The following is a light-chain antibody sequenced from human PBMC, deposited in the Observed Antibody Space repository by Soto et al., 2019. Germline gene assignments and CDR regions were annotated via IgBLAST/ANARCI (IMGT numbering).Light chain of an antibody. V-gene: IGKV3-15*01. Sequence: EIVMTQSPATLSVSPGERATRTCRASQSVRSNIAWYLQKPGQAPRRLIYGASTRATGIPARFSGSRSGTEFTLTISSLQSEDFAVYYCQQYNNWPYTFGQGTKLEIK. CDR1: QSVRSN. CDR2: GAS. CDR3: QQYNNWPYT. J-gene: IGKJ2*01.